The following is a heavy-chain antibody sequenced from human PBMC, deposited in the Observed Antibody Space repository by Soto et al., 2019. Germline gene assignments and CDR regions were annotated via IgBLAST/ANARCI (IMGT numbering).Heavy chain of an antibody. J-gene: IGHJ4*02. CDR2: IKQDGNEK. CDR1: GFTFNNYW. Sequence: PGGSLRLSCAVFGFTFNNYWSSWVSQAPGKGLEWVANIKQDGNEKYYVDSVKGLFTISRDNAKNSLYLQMSSLRAEDTAVYYCTRITCLAGVYWGQGTLVTVSS. D-gene: IGHD3-10*01. CDR3: TRITCLAGVY. V-gene: IGHV3-7*05.